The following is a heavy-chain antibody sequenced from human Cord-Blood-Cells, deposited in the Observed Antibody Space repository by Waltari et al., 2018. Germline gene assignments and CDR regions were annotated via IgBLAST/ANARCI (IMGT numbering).Heavy chain of an antibody. CDR3: ARRGYSSSFDY. D-gene: IGHD6-13*01. J-gene: IGHJ4*02. CDR2: IYYSGST. V-gene: IGHV4-39*01. Sequence: QLQLQESGPGLVKPSETLSLTCTVVGGSISSSSYSWGRIRQPPGKGLEWIGSIYYSGSTYYNPSLKSRVTISVDTSKNQFSLKLSSVTAADTAVYYCARRGYSSSFDYWGQGTLVTVSS. CDR1: GGSISSSSYS.